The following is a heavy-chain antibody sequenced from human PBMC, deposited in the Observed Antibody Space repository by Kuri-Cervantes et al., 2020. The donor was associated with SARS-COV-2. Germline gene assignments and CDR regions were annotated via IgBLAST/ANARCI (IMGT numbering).Heavy chain of an antibody. CDR2: IDWDDDK. CDR1: GFSLTTSGMC. J-gene: IGHJ4*02. D-gene: IGHD4-11*01. V-gene: IGHV2-70*11. CDR3: VRIRAATVIADY. Sequence: SGPTLLNPTPTLTLTCTFSGFSLTTSGMCVAWIRQPPGKALEWLARIDWDDDKYYKTSLNTRLSISKDTSKDQVVLTMTNMDPVDTATYYCVRIRAATVIADYWGQGTLVTVSS.